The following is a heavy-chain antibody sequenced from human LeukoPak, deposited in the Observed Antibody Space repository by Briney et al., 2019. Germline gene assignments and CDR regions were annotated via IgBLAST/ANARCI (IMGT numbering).Heavy chain of an antibody. CDR2: IYDSGIT. D-gene: IGHD6-19*01. J-gene: IGHJ4*02. V-gene: IGHV4-59*01. Sequence: SETLSLTCTGSGGSISGYYWSWIRQPPGKGLEYIGYIYDSGITNYNPTLKSRVTISSDTSKNQFSLKVTSVTAADTAVYYCAREGSGWYALDYWGQGTLVTVSS. CDR1: GGSISGYY. CDR3: AREGSGWYALDY.